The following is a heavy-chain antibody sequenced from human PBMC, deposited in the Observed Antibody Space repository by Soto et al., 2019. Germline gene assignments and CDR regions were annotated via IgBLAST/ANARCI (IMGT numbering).Heavy chain of an antibody. V-gene: IGHV4-59*01. CDR2: IYYSGST. CDR1: GGSISSYY. Sequence: PSETLSLTCTVSGGSISSYYWSWIRQPPGKGLEWIGYIYYSGSTNYNPSLKSRVTISVDTSKNQSSLKLSSVTAADTAVYYCASALGVPAAYGVGSAFDIWGQGTMVSVSS. CDR3: ASALGVPAAYGVGSAFDI. J-gene: IGHJ3*02. D-gene: IGHD2-2*01.